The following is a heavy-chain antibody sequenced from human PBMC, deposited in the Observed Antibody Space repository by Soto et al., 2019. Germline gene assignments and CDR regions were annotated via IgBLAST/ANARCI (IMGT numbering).Heavy chain of an antibody. V-gene: IGHV1-69*02. Sequence: QVQLVQSGAEVKKPGSSVKVSCKASGGTFSSYTISWVRQAPGQGLEWMGRIIPILGIANYAQKFQGRVTITADKSTSPAYMELSSLRSEDTAVYYCATVGVVVVAATDYYYYYMDVWGKGTTVTVSS. CDR3: ATVGVVVVAATDYYYYYMDV. D-gene: IGHD2-15*01. CDR1: GGTFSSYT. J-gene: IGHJ6*03. CDR2: IIPILGIA.